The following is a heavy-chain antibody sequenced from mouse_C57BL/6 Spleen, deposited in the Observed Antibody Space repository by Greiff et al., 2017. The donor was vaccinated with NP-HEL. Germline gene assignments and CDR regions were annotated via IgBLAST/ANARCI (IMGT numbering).Heavy chain of an antibody. CDR2: INPNNGGT. D-gene: IGHD2-1*01. J-gene: IGHJ4*01. CDR1: GYTFTDYY. CDR3: ARKGGNYVGSMDY. Sequence: VQLQQSGPELVKPGASVKISCKASGYTFTDYYMNWVKQSHGKSLEWIGDINPNNGGTSYNQKFKGKATLTVDKSSSTAYMELRSLTSEDSAVYYCARKGGNYVGSMDYWGQGTSVTVSS. V-gene: IGHV1-26*01.